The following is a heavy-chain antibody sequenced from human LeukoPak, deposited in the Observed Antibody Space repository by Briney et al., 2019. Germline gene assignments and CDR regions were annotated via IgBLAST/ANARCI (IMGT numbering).Heavy chain of an antibody. CDR1: GFTFSSYD. Sequence: GGSLRLSCAASGFTFSSYDMHWVRQATGKGLEWVSAIGTAGDTYYPGSVKGRFTISRENAKNSLYLQMSSLRAGDTAVYYCARYCSGGSCHPYGMDVWGQGTTVTVSS. J-gene: IGHJ6*02. CDR3: ARYCSGGSCHPYGMDV. D-gene: IGHD2-15*01. CDR2: IGTAGDT. V-gene: IGHV3-13*01.